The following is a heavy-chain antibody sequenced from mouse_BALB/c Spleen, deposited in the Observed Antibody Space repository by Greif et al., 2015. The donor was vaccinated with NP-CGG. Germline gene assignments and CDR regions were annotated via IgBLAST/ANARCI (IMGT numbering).Heavy chain of an antibody. J-gene: IGHJ2*01. V-gene: IGHV1S81*02. CDR3: ARPYYGTSLDC. CDR1: GYTFTSYW. D-gene: IGHD2-10*01. Sequence: QVQLQQPGAELVRPGVSVKLSCKASGYTFTSYWMHWIKQRPEQGLERIGEINPSNGGTNYNEKFKSKATLTVDKSSSTAYLQRSSLTAAVSAFYYFARPYYGTSLDCWGQGTTPPVSS. CDR2: INPSNGGT.